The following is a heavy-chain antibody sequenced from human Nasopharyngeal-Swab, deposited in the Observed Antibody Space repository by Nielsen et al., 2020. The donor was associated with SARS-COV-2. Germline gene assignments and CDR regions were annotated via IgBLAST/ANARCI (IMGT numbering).Heavy chain of an antibody. J-gene: IGHJ4*02. CDR1: GFTFSSYA. V-gene: IGHV3-23*01. CDR3: ARGGYGDLLFLFDY. Sequence: GESLKISCAASGFTFSSYAMSWVRQAPGKGLEWVSAISGSGGSTYYADSVKGRFTISRDNSKNTLYLQMNSLRAEDTAVYYCARGGYGDLLFLFDYWGQGTLVTVSS. CDR2: ISGSGGST. D-gene: IGHD4-17*01.